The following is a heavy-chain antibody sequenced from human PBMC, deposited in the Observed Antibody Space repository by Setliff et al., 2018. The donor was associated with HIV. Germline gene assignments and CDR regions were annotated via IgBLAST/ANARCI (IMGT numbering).Heavy chain of an antibody. CDR3: ARDFLRSGYFDS. CDR1: GDSLSSDYYY. D-gene: IGHD4-17*01. Sequence: PSETLSLTCTVSGDSLSSDYYYWTWIRQHPEKGLEWIGYIYYSGSTRYNPSLRSRLSMSVDTSKNQFSLELGSVTAADTAVYFCARDFLRSGYFDSWGQGKLVTVSS. CDR2: IYYSGST. J-gene: IGHJ4*02. V-gene: IGHV4-31*03.